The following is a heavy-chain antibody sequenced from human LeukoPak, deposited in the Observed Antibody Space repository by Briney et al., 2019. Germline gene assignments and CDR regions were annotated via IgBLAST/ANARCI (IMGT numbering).Heavy chain of an antibody. V-gene: IGHV3-30*03. J-gene: IGHJ4*02. CDR1: GFXFDSYG. Sequence: GGSLRLSCAASGFXFDSYGMHWVRQAPGKGLEWVAVISYDGSNKYYVDSVKGRFTISRDNSKNTLYLQMNSLRAEDTAVYYCARDRGYSGYDLRYWGQGTLVTVSS. CDR2: ISYDGSNK. D-gene: IGHD5-12*01. CDR3: ARDRGYSGYDLRY.